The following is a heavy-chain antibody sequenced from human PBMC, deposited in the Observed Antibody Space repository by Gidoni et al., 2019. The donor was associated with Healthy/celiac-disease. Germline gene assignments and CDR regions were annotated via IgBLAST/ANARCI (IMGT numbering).Heavy chain of an antibody. CDR1: GFPFGVYA. V-gene: IGHV3-49*03. Sequence: EVQLVESGGGLVQPGRSLGLSCTASGFPFGVYAMSWFRQAPGKGLEWVGFSRSKAYSGTTEYAASVKGRFTSSRDDSKSIAYLQMNSLKTEDTAVYYCTRVSGLYGDYAPGAFDIWGQGTMVTVSS. CDR2: SRSKAYSGTT. CDR3: TRVSGLYGDYAPGAFDI. D-gene: IGHD4-17*01. J-gene: IGHJ3*02.